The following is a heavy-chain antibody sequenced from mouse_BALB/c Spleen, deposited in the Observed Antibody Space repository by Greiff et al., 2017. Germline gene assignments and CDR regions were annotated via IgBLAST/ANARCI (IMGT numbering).Heavy chain of an antibody. J-gene: IGHJ2*01. CDR1: GYSITSDYA. CDR2: ISYSGST. Sequence: DVKLQESGPGLVKPSQSLSLTCTVTGYSITSDYAWNWIRQFPGNKLEWMGYISYSGSTSYNPSLKSRISITRDTSKNQFFLQLNSVTTEDTATYYCASPLGYDGHFDYWGQGTTLTVSS. CDR3: ASPLGYDGHFDY. V-gene: IGHV3-2*02. D-gene: IGHD2-2*01.